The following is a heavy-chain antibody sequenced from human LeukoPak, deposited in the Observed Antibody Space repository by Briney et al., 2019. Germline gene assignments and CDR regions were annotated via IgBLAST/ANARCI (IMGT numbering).Heavy chain of an antibody. V-gene: IGHV1-2*02. Sequence: ASERISCKTSVYTFSGYYMHWVRQGPVERLECMGWINPNSVGTHYAHKFQGTGTMTRDTFIRAAYMEMSKLRFDDTGVYYCARESRYSSSTSCRFRYDLDIWGQGTMVTVSS. CDR1: VYTFSGYY. J-gene: IGHJ3*02. D-gene: IGHD2-2*01. CDR2: INPNSVGT. CDR3: ARESRYSSSTSCRFRYDLDI.